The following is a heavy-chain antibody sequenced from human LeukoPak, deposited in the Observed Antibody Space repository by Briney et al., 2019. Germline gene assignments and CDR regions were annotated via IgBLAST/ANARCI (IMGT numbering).Heavy chain of an antibody. V-gene: IGHV4-59*01. CDR1: RGSISSYY. CDR2: IYYSGST. CDR3: ARGAPNFTIDY. Sequence: PSETLSLTCTVSRGSISSYYWSWIRQPPGKGLEWIGYIYYSGSTNYNPSLKSRVTISVDTSKNQFSLKLSSVTAADTAVYYCARGAPNFTIDYWGQGTLVTVSS. J-gene: IGHJ4*02. D-gene: IGHD2-8*01.